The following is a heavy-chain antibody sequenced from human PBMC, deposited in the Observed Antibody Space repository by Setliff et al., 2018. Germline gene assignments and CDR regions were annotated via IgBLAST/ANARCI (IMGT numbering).Heavy chain of an antibody. Sequence: GGSLRLSCAASGFTFSSYNMDWVRQAPGKGLEWVSYINSRSSTIFYADSVKGRFSVSRDDAKNSLYLQMNSLRVEDTAVYYCARGTSYGSRSDYLDAWGQGTLVTVSS. D-gene: IGHD3-10*01. CDR1: GFTFSSYN. CDR3: ARGTSYGSRSDYLDA. CDR2: INSRSSTI. J-gene: IGHJ4*02. V-gene: IGHV3-48*04.